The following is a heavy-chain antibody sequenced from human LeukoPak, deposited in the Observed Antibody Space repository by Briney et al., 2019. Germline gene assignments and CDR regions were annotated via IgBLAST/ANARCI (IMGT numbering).Heavy chain of an antibody. J-gene: IGHJ4*02. CDR2: ISSSSSTV. CDR3: ARDVTYYFDY. Sequence: GGSLRLSCAASGFTFSSYSVNWVRQAPGKGLEWVSYISSSSSTVYYADSVKGRFTISRDNAKNSLYLQMNSLRAEDTAVYYCARDVTYYFDYWGQGTLVTVSS. V-gene: IGHV3-48*04. CDR1: GFTFSSYS.